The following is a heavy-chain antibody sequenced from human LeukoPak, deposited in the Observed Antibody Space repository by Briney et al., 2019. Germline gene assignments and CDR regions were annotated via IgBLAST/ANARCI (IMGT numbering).Heavy chain of an antibody. CDR3: ARGLTIFGVVNDAFDF. CDR2: INSDGSST. V-gene: IGHV3-74*01. J-gene: IGHJ3*01. D-gene: IGHD3-3*01. Sequence: GGSLRLSCAASGFTFSNYWMHWVRQAPGKGRVWVSLINSDGSSTIYADSVKGRFTISRDNAKNTLYLQMNSLRAEDTAVYYCARGLTIFGVVNDAFDFWGQGTMVTVSS. CDR1: GFTFSNYW.